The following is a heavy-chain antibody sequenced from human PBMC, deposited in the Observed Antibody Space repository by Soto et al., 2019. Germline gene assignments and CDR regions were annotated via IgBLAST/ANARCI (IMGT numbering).Heavy chain of an antibody. J-gene: IGHJ3*01. Sequence: GGSLRLSCAASGFPFSSYAMSWVRQAPGEGLVWVSRISGDGSTTSYADSVRGRFTISRDNAKNTLYLHMSSLRAEDTAVYYCARDGTGAAALDVWGQGTMVTVSS. CDR3: ARDGTGAAALDV. CDR1: GFPFSSYA. D-gene: IGHD6-13*01. CDR2: ISGDGSTT. V-gene: IGHV3-74*01.